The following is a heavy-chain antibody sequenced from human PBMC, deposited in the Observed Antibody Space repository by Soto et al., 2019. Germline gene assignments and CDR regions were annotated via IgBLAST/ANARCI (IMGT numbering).Heavy chain of an antibody. J-gene: IGHJ4*01. D-gene: IGHD5-12*01. Sequence: QVQLVESGGGVVQPGRSLRLSCAASGFTFSSSAMHWVRQAPGKGLEWVAVISYDGSNKYYADSVKGRFTISRDNSKNTLYLQMNSLRAEDTAVYYCARDEGGYDPFDYWGQGTLVTVSS. CDR2: ISYDGSNK. CDR1: GFTFSSSA. V-gene: IGHV3-30-3*01. CDR3: ARDEGGYDPFDY.